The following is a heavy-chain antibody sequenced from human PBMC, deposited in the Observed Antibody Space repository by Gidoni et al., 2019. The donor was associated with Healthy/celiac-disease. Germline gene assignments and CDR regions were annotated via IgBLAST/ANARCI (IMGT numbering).Heavy chain of an antibody. CDR2: IYYSGST. CDR1: GGSISSYS. V-gene: IGHV4-59*01. J-gene: IGHJ6*02. Sequence: QVQLQESGPGLVKPSETLSLTCPVSGGSISSYSWRWIRQPPGKGLEWIGYIYYSGSTHYNPALKSRVTISVDTSKNQFSLKLSSVTAADTAVYYCARDEVMYSSGGGAYYYYYGMDVWGQGTTVTVSS. D-gene: IGHD6-19*01. CDR3: ARDEVMYSSGGGAYYYYYGMDV.